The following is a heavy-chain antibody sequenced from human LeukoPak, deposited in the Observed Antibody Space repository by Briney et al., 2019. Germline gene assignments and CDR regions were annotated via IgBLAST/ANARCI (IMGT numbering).Heavy chain of an antibody. CDR3: ARVGEYYDSSGLDY. Sequence: SETLSLTCTVSGGSISSSYWCWIRQPPGKGLEWIGYIYYSGSTNYNPPLKSRVTISLDTSQNQFSLKLSSATAADTAVYYCARVGEYYDSSGLDYWGQGTLVTVSS. V-gene: IGHV4-59*01. D-gene: IGHD3-22*01. J-gene: IGHJ4*02. CDR1: GGSISSSY. CDR2: IYYSGST.